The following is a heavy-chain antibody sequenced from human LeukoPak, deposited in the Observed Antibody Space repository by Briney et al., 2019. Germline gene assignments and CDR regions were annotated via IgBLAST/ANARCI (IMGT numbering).Heavy chain of an antibody. V-gene: IGHV1-8*01. Sequence: ASVKVSCKVSGYTFTSYDINWVRQATGQGLEWMGWMNPNSGNTGYAQKFQGRVTMTRNTSISTAYMELNNLRSEDTAVYFCAKISRDSSGYPYWGQGTLVTVSS. CDR2: MNPNSGNT. CDR3: AKISRDSSGYPY. J-gene: IGHJ4*02. D-gene: IGHD3-22*01. CDR1: GYTFTSYD.